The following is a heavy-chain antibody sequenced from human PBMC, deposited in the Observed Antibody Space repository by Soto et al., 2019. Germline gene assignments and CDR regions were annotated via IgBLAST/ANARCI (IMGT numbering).Heavy chain of an antibody. CDR3: ARATDFDS. J-gene: IGHJ4*02. CDR1: VGSIRSYY. V-gene: IGHV4-59*01. CDR2: IYYTGTT. Sequence: SETLSLTCTVSVGSIRSYYWNFIRQAPGKGLEWIGFIYYTGTTNYNPSLKSRVTISVDTSKNQVSLKLNSVTAADTAVYYCARATDFDSWGQGNLVTVS.